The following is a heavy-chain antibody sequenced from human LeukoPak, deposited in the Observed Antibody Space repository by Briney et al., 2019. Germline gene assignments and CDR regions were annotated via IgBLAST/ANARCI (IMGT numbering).Heavy chain of an antibody. CDR1: GFTFSSYA. D-gene: IGHD6-13*01. CDR3: AKDRSSSWYPYYFDY. J-gene: IGHJ4*02. Sequence: GGSLRLSCAASGFTFSSYAMSWVRQAPGKGLEWVSAISGSGGSTYYADSVKGRFTISRDNSENTLYLQMNSLRAEDTAVYYCAKDRSSSWYPYYFDYWGQGTLVTVSS. V-gene: IGHV3-23*01. CDR2: ISGSGGST.